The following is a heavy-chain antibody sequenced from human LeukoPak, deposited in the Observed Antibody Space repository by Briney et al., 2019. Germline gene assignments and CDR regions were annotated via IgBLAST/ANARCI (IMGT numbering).Heavy chain of an antibody. CDR3: AKGPAFYYDSSGSYFDF. V-gene: IGHV3-23*01. J-gene: IGHJ4*02. CDR2: SSGSGGST. CDR1: GFTFSSYA. Sequence: PGGSLILSCAASGFTFSSYAMSWVRQAPGKGLEWVSASSGSGGSTYYADSVKGRSTISRDNSKNTLYLQMNSLRAEDTAVYYCAKGPAFYYDSSGSYFDFWGQGTLVTVSS. D-gene: IGHD3-22*01.